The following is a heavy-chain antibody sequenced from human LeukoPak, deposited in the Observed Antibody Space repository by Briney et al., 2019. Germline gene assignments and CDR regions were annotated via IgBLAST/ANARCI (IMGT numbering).Heavy chain of an antibody. D-gene: IGHD4/OR15-4a*01. CDR2: IYHSGST. V-gene: IGHV4-30-2*01. CDR3: ARSLKGWFDP. J-gene: IGHJ5*02. CDR1: GGSISSGGYS. Sequence: SQTLSLTCAVSGGSISSGGYSWSWIRQPPGKGLEWIGYIYHSGSTYYNPSLKSRVTISVDRSKNQFSLKLSFVTAADTAVYYCARSLKGWFDPWGQGTLVTVSS.